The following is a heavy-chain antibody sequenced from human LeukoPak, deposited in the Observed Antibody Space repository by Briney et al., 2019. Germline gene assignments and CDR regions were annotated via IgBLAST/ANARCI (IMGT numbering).Heavy chain of an antibody. CDR1: GGSFSGYY. CDR3: ARGTWDYYYYYMDV. D-gene: IGHD1-26*01. Sequence: SETLSLTCAVYGGSFSGYYWSWVRQPPGKGLEWIGEIYHSGSTNYNPSLKSRVTISVDKSKNQFSLKLSSVTAADTAVYYCARGTWDYYYYYMDVWGKGTTVTVSS. J-gene: IGHJ6*03. CDR2: IYHSGST. V-gene: IGHV4-34*01.